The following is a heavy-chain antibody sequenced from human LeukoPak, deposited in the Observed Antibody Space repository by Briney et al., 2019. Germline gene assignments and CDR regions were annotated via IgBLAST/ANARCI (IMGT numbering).Heavy chain of an antibody. CDR2: ISAYNGNT. CDR1: GYTFTSYG. Sequence: ASVKVSCKASGYTFTSYGISWVRQAPGQGLEWMGWISAYNGNTNYAQKLQGRVTMTTDTSTSTAYMEPRSLRSDDTAVYYCARRPGCSSTSCLYYFGYWGQGTLVTVSS. D-gene: IGHD2-2*01. CDR3: ARRPGCSSTSCLYYFGY. V-gene: IGHV1-18*01. J-gene: IGHJ4*02.